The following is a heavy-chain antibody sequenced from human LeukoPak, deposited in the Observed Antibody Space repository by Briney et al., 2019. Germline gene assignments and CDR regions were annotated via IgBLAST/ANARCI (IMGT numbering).Heavy chain of an antibody. CDR3: AKDYGPKWELLRGFDY. J-gene: IGHJ4*02. V-gene: IGHV3-30*02. Sequence: PGGSLRLSCAASGFAFSGYGMHWVRQAPGKGLEWVTYIAYDGSDKFYADSVRGRFTISRDNSKNTLYLQMNSLRAEDTAVYYCAKDYGPKWELLRGFDYWGQGTLVTVSS. CDR2: IAYDGSDK. CDR1: GFAFSGYG. D-gene: IGHD1-26*01.